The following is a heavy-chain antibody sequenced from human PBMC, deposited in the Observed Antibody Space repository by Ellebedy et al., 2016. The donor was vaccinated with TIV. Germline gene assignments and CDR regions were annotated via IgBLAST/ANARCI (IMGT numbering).Heavy chain of an antibody. D-gene: IGHD3-10*01. CDR2: ISAYNGYT. V-gene: IGHV1-18*01. CDR1: GYTFTNYG. Sequence: ASVKVSXKASGYTFTNYGITWVRQAPGQGLEWMGWISAYNGYTNYAQKLQGRVTMTTDTSTSTAYMELRSLRSDDTAVYYCARATYCSRSYYNDYWGQGTLVTVSS. J-gene: IGHJ4*02. CDR3: ARATYCSRSYYNDY.